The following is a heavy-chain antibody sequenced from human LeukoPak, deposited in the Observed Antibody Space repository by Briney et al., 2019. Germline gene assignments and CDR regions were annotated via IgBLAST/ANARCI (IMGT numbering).Heavy chain of an antibody. CDR3: ATGSGSYYDS. CDR2: IHGDGSSS. CDR1: TFNFSSYW. V-gene: IGHV3-74*01. J-gene: IGHJ4*02. Sequence: PGGSLRLSCEASTFNFSSYWMHWVRQAPGKGLVWVSYIHGDGSSSNYADSAKGRLTISRDNAKNTLYLQMNSLRAEDTAVYYCATGSGSYYDSWGQGTLVTVSS. D-gene: IGHD3-10*01.